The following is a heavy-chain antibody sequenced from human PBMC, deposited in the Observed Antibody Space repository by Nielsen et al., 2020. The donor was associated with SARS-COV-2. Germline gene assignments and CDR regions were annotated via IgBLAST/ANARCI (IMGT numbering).Heavy chain of an antibody. Sequence: GESLKISCTASGFTFGDYAVMWVRQAPGKGLEWVGFIRTKAHGGTTEYAASVKGRFTISRDDSKSIAYLQMNSLKTEDTAVYYCTRVYYYGSGSLDYWSQGTLVTVSS. CDR3: TRVYYYGSGSLDY. CDR1: GFTFGDYA. CDR2: IRTKAHGGTT. V-gene: IGHV3-49*04. J-gene: IGHJ4*02. D-gene: IGHD3-10*01.